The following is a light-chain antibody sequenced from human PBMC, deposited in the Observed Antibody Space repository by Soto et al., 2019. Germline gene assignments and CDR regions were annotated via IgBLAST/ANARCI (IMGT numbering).Light chain of an antibody. Sequence: QSALTQPASVSGSPGQSITISCTGTISDIGGYNFISWYQHHPGKAPKLVIYDVNIRPLGISYRFSGSKSGNTASLTISGLQAEDEADYYCASYTRTTTLVFGGGTKLTVL. J-gene: IGLJ2*01. CDR3: ASYTRTTTLV. CDR2: DVN. V-gene: IGLV2-14*01. CDR1: ISDIGGYNF.